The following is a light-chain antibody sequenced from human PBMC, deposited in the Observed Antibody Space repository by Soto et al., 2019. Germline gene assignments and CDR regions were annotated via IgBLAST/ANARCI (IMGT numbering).Light chain of an antibody. CDR2: EVT. J-gene: IGLJ2*01. Sequence: QSALTQPPSASGSPGQSVTISCTGTSSDVGGYNYVSWYQHHPGKAPRLMIYEVTKRPSGVPDRFSGSKSGNMASLTVSGLQAEDEADYYCSSYTGSNNHVVFGGGTQLTVL. CDR1: SSDVGGYNY. CDR3: SSYTGSNNHVV. V-gene: IGLV2-8*01.